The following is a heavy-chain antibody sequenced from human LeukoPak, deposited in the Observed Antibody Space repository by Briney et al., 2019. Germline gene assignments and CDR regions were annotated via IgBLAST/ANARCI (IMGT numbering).Heavy chain of an antibody. D-gene: IGHD3-16*02. J-gene: IGHJ4*02. V-gene: IGHV3-43*02. CDR3: AKDGHYDYVWGSYRSPDY. CDR1: GFTFDDYA. Sequence: GGSLRLSCAASGFTFDDYAMHWVRQAPGKGVEGVSLISGDGGSTYYADSVKGRFTISRDNSKNSLYLQMNSLRTEDTALYYCAKDGHYDYVWGSYRSPDYWGQGTLVTVSS. CDR2: ISGDGGST.